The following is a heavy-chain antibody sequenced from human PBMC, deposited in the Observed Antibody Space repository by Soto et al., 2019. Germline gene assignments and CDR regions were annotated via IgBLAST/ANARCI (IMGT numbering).Heavy chain of an antibody. Sequence: QVQLVESGGGVVQPGRSLRLSCAASGFTFSRYGMHWVRQAPGKGLEWVAVISYDGSNKYYADSVKGRLTISRDNSKNTLYLQMNSLRAEDTAVYYCAKNSASYDYIWGSYGAFDYWGQGTLVTVSS. CDR1: GFTFSRYG. CDR2: ISYDGSNK. J-gene: IGHJ4*02. V-gene: IGHV3-30*18. D-gene: IGHD3-16*01. CDR3: AKNSASYDYIWGSYGAFDY.